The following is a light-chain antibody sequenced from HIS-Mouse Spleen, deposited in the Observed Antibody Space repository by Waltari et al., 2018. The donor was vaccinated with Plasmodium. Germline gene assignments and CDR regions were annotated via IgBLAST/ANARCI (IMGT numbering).Light chain of an antibody. CDR2: GAS. J-gene: IGKJ3*01. CDR1: QRFSSN. CDR3: QQYNNWSFT. V-gene: IGKV3-15*01. Sequence: EIVRTQSPATLSVSPGERPTLSCRASQRFSSNLAWYQQKPGQAPRLLIYGASTRATGIPARFSGSGSGTEFTLTISSLQSEDFAVYYCQQYNNWSFTFGPGTKVDIK.